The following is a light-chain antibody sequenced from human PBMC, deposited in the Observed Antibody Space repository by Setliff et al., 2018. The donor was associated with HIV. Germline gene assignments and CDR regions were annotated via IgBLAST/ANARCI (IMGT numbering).Light chain of an antibody. J-gene: IGLJ2*01. CDR1: TSNIGTNT. Sequence: QSALTQPPSASGTPGQRVTISCSGGTSNIGTNTVNWYQQFPGTAPKLLIFKNNQRPPGVSDRFSGSKSGTSASLAISGLQAEDEADYYCAAWDDSRNGPVFGGGTKVTVL. CDR3: AAWDDSRNGPV. V-gene: IGLV1-44*01. CDR2: KNN.